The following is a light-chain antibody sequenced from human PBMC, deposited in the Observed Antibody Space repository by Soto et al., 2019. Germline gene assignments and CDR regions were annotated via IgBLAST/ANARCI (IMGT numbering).Light chain of an antibody. CDR1: SSEVGYYNL. V-gene: IGLV2-23*02. J-gene: IGLJ1*01. CDR3: CSYAGSSTYV. Sequence: LTQPASVSGSPGQSITISSTGTSSEVGYYNLVSWYQHHPGKAPKLIIYEVNKRPSGVSNRFSGSKSGNTASLTISGLQAEDEADYHCCSYAGSSTYVFGTGTKVTVL. CDR2: EVN.